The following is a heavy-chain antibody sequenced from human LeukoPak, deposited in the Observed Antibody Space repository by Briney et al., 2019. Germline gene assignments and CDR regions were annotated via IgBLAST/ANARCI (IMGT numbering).Heavy chain of an antibody. J-gene: IGHJ4*02. CDR3: AKTGDGYNLDY. Sequence: GGSLRLSCAASGFTFSSYAMHWVRQAPGKGLEWVAVISYDGSKKYYADSVKGRFTISRDNSKNTLYLQMNSLRAEDTAVYYCAKTGDGYNLDYWGQGTLVTVSS. CDR2: ISYDGSKK. D-gene: IGHD5-24*01. CDR1: GFTFSSYA. V-gene: IGHV3-30*04.